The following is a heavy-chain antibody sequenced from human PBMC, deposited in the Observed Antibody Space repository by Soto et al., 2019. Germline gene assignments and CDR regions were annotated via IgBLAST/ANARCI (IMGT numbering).Heavy chain of an antibody. CDR2: MYHSGST. Sequence: QLQLQESGSGLVKHSQTLSLTCAVSGCSISSGGYSWSWIRQPPGKGLEWIGYMYHSGSTYYNPSLKSRVTISIDRSKNQFSLKRSSVTAADTAVYYCARVPDYWGQGILVTVSS. CDR1: GCSISSGGYS. D-gene: IGHD2-2*01. CDR3: ARVPDY. V-gene: IGHV4-30-2*01. J-gene: IGHJ4*02.